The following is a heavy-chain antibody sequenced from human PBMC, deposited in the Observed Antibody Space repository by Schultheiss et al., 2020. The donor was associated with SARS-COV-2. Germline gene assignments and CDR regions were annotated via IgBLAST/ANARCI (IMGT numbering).Heavy chain of an antibody. Sequence: SETLSLTCTVSGGSISSYYWSWIRQPPGKGLEWIGEINHSGSTNYNPSLKSRVTISVDTSKNQFSLKLSSVTAADTAVYYCARSRTLDYWGQGTLVTVSS. CDR3: ARSRTLDY. CDR2: INHSGST. D-gene: IGHD2-2*01. J-gene: IGHJ4*02. CDR1: GGSISSYY. V-gene: IGHV4-34*01.